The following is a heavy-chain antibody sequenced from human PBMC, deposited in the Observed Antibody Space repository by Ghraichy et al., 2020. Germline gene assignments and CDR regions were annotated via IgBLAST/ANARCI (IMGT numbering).Heavy chain of an antibody. D-gene: IGHD1-26*01. CDR3: ARDQYKGASLPDY. Sequence: GGSLRLSCAASGFTFSSYSMNWVRQAPGKGLEWVSYISSNSITIYYADSVKGRFTISRDNAKNSLYLQMNSLRDEDTAVYYCARDQYKGASLPDYWGQGTLVTVSS. CDR1: GFTFSSYS. J-gene: IGHJ4*02. CDR2: ISSNSITI. V-gene: IGHV3-48*02.